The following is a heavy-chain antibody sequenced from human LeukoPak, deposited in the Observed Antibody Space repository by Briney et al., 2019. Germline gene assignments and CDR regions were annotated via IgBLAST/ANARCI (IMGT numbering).Heavy chain of an antibody. CDR1: GYTFTSYD. D-gene: IGHD6-13*01. J-gene: IGHJ5*02. Sequence: ASVKVSCKASGYTFTSYDINWVRQATGQGLEWMGWMNPNSGNTGYAQKFQGSVTMTRNTSISTAYMELSSLRSEDTAVYYCARGIAAEPYNWFDPWGQGTLVTVSS. V-gene: IGHV1-8*01. CDR2: MNPNSGNT. CDR3: ARGIAAEPYNWFDP.